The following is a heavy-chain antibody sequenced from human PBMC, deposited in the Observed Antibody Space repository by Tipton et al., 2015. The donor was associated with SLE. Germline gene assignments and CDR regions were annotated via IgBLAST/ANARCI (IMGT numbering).Heavy chain of an antibody. CDR2: IYYSGST. V-gene: IGHV4-31*11. Sequence: TLSLTCAVSGYSISSGYSWGWIRQHPGKGLEWIGYIYYSGSTYYNPSLKSRVTISVDTSKNQFSLKLSSVTAADTAVYYCARAREGSSWYTPFDYWGQGTLVTVSS. CDR3: ARAREGSSWYTPFDY. J-gene: IGHJ4*02. CDR1: GYSISSGYS. D-gene: IGHD6-13*01.